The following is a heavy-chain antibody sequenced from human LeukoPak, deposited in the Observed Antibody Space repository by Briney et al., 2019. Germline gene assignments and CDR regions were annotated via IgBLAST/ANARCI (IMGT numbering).Heavy chain of an antibody. CDR2: IYPDDSDT. CDR3: ARRLAYCGGDCGSYGMDV. Sequence: GESLKISCKGSGYNFPSYWIGWVRQMPGKGLEWMGIIYPDDSDTRYSPSFQGQVTISADKSISTAYLQWSSLKASDTAMYYCARRLAYCGGDCGSYGMDVWGQGTTVTVSS. V-gene: IGHV5-51*01. CDR1: GYNFPSYW. J-gene: IGHJ6*02. D-gene: IGHD2-21*02.